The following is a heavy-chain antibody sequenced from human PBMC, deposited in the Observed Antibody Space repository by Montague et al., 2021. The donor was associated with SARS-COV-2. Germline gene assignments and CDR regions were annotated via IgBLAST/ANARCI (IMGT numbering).Heavy chain of an antibody. CDR2: LNYSGKT. V-gene: IGHV4-39*01. Sequence: SETLSLTCTVSGGSISSGTYYWGWVRQRPGKGLAWIGSLNYSGKTYYNPSLKSRVTISVDTSKNQFSLKVTSVTAADTAVYFCARFGSGTLEFDLWGRGTLVTVSS. D-gene: IGHD1-26*01. J-gene: IGHJ4*02. CDR1: GGSISSGTYY. CDR3: ARFGSGTLEFDL.